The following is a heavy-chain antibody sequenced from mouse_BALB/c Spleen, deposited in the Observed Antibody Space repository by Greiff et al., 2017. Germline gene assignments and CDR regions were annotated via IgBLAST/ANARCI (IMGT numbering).Heavy chain of an antibody. V-gene: IGHV1-9*01. CDR2: ILPGSGST. J-gene: IGHJ4*01. Sequence: QVQLQQSGAELMKPGASVKISCKATGYTFSSYWIEWVKQRPGHGLEWIGEILPGSGSTNYNEKFKGKATFTADTSSNTAYMQLSSLTSEDSAVYYCARSVYDFFLEGAMDYWGQGTSVTVSS. CDR3: ARSVYDFFLEGAMDY. D-gene: IGHD2-3*01. CDR1: GYTFSSYW.